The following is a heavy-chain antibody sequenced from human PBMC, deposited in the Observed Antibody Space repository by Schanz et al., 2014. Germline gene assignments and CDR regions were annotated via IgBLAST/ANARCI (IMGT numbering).Heavy chain of an antibody. Sequence: DVHLLESGGGLVQPGGSLRLSCAASEFTFSTDAMSWVRQAPGKGLEWLSVISASGGDTYYADSVRGRFTMSRDNSKNTLYQQMNSLRAEDTAVYYCAKGRFGELSAFDIWGQGTMVTVSS. CDR3: AKGRFGELSAFDI. D-gene: IGHD3-10*01. CDR2: ISASGGDT. V-gene: IGHV3-23*01. CDR1: EFTFSTDA. J-gene: IGHJ3*02.